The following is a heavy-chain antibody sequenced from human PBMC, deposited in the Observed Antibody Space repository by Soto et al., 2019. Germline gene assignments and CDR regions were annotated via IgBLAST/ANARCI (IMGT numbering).Heavy chain of an antibody. D-gene: IGHD2-8*01. CDR1: GYSISSGYY. CDR3: ASSYCTNGVCSSTEYYFDY. Sequence: SETLSLTCAVSGYSISSGYYWGWIRQPPGKGLEWIGSIYHSGSTYYNPSLKSRVTIPVDTSKNQFSLKLSSVTAADTAVYYCASSYCTNGVCSSTEYYFDYWGQGTLVTVSS. J-gene: IGHJ4*02. V-gene: IGHV4-38-2*01. CDR2: IYHSGST.